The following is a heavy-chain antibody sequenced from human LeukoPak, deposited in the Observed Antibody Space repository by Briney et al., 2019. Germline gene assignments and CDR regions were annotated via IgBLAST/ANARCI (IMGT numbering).Heavy chain of an antibody. CDR2: ISSSYI. Sequence: GGSLRLSCAASGFTFSSYSMNWVRQAPGKGLEWVSSISSSYIYYADSVKGRFTTSRDNAKNSLYLQMNSLRAEDTAVYYCARGQLEFDYWGQGTLVTVSS. J-gene: IGHJ4*02. V-gene: IGHV3-21*01. D-gene: IGHD6-13*01. CDR1: GFTFSSYS. CDR3: ARGQLEFDY.